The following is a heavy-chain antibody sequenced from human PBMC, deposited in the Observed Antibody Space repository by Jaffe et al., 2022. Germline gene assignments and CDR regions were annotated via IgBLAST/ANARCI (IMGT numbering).Heavy chain of an antibody. CDR2: IYSGGST. V-gene: IGHV3-53*02. J-gene: IGHJ4*02. CDR1: GFTVSSNY. D-gene: IGHD3-16*01. CDR3: ARATDPLLDYVYYFDY. Sequence: EVQLVETGGGLIQPGGSLRLSCAASGFTVSSNYMSWVRQAPGKGLEWVSVIYSGGSTYYADSVKGRFTISRDNSKNTLYLQMNSLRAEDTAVYYCARATDPLLDYVYYFDYWGQGTLVTVSS.